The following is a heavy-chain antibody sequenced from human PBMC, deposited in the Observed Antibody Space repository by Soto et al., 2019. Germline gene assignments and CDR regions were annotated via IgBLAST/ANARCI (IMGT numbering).Heavy chain of an antibody. CDR3: ARTDDSSGYYDYFDY. V-gene: IGHV1-18*01. J-gene: IGHJ4*02. D-gene: IGHD3-22*01. Sequence: ASVKVSCKASGYTFTSYGISWVRQAPGQGLEWMGWISAYNGNTNYAQKLQGRVTMTTDTSTSTAYMELRSLRSDDTAVYYCARTDDSSGYYDYFDYWGQGTLVTVPQ. CDR1: GYTFTSYG. CDR2: ISAYNGNT.